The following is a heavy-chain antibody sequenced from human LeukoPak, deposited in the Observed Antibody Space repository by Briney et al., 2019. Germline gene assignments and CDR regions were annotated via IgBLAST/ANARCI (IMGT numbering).Heavy chain of an antibody. Sequence: GGSLRLSCAASGFTFSNAWMSWVRQAPGKGLEWVGRIKSKTDGGATDYAAPVKGGFTISRDDSKNTLYLQMNSLKTEDTAVYYCTTAPTGRWELLDYWGQGTLVTVSS. V-gene: IGHV3-15*01. J-gene: IGHJ4*02. CDR1: GFTFSNAW. D-gene: IGHD1-26*01. CDR3: TTAPTGRWELLDY. CDR2: IKSKTDGGAT.